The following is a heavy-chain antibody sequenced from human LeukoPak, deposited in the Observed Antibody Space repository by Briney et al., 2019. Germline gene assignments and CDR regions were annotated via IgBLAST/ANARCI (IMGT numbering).Heavy chain of an antibody. J-gene: IGHJ4*02. Sequence: PGGSLRLSCAASGFTFSSYSMNWVRQAPGKGLEWVSSTSSSSSYIYYADSVKGRFTISGDNAKNSLYQQMNSLRAEDTAVYYCARDGPAVTTDQFDYWGQGTLVTVSS. V-gene: IGHV3-21*01. CDR1: GFTFSSYS. CDR3: ARDGPAVTTDQFDY. CDR2: TSSSSSYI. D-gene: IGHD4-17*01.